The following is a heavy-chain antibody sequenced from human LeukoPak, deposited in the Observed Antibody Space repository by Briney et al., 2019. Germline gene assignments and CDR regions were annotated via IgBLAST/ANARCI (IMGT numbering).Heavy chain of an antibody. CDR3: ARVAGGSFPH. V-gene: IGHV3-7*01. CDR1: GFTFSSYA. Sequence: PGGSLRLSCAASGFTFSSYAMSWVRQAPGKGLEWVANIKQDGSEKYYVDSVKGRFTISRDNAKNSLYLQMNSLRAEDTAVYYCARVAGGSFPHWGQGTLVTVSS. J-gene: IGHJ4*02. CDR2: IKQDGSEK. D-gene: IGHD4-23*01.